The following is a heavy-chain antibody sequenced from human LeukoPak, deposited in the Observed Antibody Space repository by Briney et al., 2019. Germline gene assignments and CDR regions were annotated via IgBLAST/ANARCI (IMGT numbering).Heavy chain of an antibody. D-gene: IGHD5-12*01. CDR3: ARESVATSIYYYGMDV. Sequence: PGGSLRLSCAASGFTFSSYAMHWVRQAPGKGLEWVAVISYDGGNKYYADSVKGRFTISRDNSKNTLYLQMNSLRAEDTAVYYCARESVATSIYYYGMDVWGQGTTVTVSS. V-gene: IGHV3-30*04. CDR2: ISYDGGNK. J-gene: IGHJ6*02. CDR1: GFTFSSYA.